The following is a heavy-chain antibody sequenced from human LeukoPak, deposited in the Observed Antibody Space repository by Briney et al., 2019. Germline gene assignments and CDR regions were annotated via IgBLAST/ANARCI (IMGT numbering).Heavy chain of an antibody. J-gene: IGHJ4*02. CDR2: IWYDGSNK. CDR3: AKDPTTEPFV. D-gene: IGHD4-17*01. CDR1: GFTFSSYG. Sequence: GGSLRLSCAASGFTFSSYGMHWVRRAPGKGLEWVAIIWYDGSNKYYADSVKGRFTISRDNSKNTLYLQMNSLRAEDTAVCYCAKDPTTEPFVWGQGTLVTVSS. V-gene: IGHV3-33*06.